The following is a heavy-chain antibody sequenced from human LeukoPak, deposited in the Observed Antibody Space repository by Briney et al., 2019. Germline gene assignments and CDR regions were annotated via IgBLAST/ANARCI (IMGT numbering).Heavy chain of an antibody. D-gene: IGHD2-15*01. CDR3: ASVVGYCSGGSCEDY. CDR2: IWYDGSNK. CDR1: GFTFSSYG. Sequence: TGGSLRLSCAASGFTFSSYGMHWVRQAPGKGLERVAVIWYDGSNKYYADSVKGRFTISRDNSKNTLYLQMNSLRAEDTAVYYCASVVGYCSGGSCEDYWGQGTLVTVSS. V-gene: IGHV3-33*01. J-gene: IGHJ4*02.